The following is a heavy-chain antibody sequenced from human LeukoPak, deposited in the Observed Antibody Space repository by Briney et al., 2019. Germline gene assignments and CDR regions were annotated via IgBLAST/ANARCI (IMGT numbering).Heavy chain of an antibody. CDR1: GGTFSSYA. V-gene: IGHV1-69*04. CDR3: ARDRSGDYTIDY. CDR2: IIPILGIA. J-gene: IGHJ4*02. D-gene: IGHD4-17*01. Sequence: ASVKVSCKASGGTFSSYAISWVRQAPGQGLEWMGRIIPILGIANYAQKFQGRVTITADKSTSTAYMELSSLRSEDTAVYYCARDRSGDYTIDYWGQGTLVTVSS.